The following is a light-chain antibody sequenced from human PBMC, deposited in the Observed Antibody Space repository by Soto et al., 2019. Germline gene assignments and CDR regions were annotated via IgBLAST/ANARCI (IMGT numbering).Light chain of an antibody. CDR3: SSYTTTTTRVA. J-gene: IGLJ2*01. V-gene: IGLV2-14*01. CDR2: EVS. Sequence: QAASVSGSPGQSITISCTGSSSDVGGYNHVSWYQQHPGKAPKLIIYEVSDRPSGVSNRFSGSKSGNTASLTISGLQAEDEADYYCSSYTTTTTRVAFGGGTKLTVL. CDR1: SSDVGGYNH.